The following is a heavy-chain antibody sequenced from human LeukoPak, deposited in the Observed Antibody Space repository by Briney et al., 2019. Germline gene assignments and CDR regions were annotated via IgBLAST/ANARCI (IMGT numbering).Heavy chain of an antibody. Sequence: GGSLRLSCAASGFTFSDYYMSWIRQAPGKGLEWVSYISSSGGTIYYADSVKGRFTISRDNAKNSLYLQMNSPRAEDTAVYYCARVACSSTSCYVYYYYYMDVWGKGTTVTVSS. V-gene: IGHV3-11*01. CDR2: ISSSGGTI. CDR1: GFTFSDYY. CDR3: ARVACSSTSCYVYYYYYMDV. D-gene: IGHD2-2*01. J-gene: IGHJ6*03.